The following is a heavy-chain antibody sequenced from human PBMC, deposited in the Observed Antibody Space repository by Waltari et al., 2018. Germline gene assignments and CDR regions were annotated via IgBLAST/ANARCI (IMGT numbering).Heavy chain of an antibody. V-gene: IGHV4-59*01. CDR2: IYYSGST. Sequence: QVQLQESGPGLVKPSETLSLTCTVSGGSISSYYWSWIRQPPGKGLEWIGYIYYSGSTHSNPSLKSRVTISVDTSKNQFSLKLSSVTAADTAVYYCARVPLDYYGEAHDYYYMDVWGKGTTVTVSS. CDR1: GGSISSYY. J-gene: IGHJ6*03. D-gene: IGHD4-17*01. CDR3: ARVPLDYYGEAHDYYYMDV.